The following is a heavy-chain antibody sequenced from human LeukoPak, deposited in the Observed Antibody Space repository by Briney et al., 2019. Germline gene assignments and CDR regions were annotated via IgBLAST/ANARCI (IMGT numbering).Heavy chain of an antibody. J-gene: IGHJ3*02. CDR3: ARVRAVTTCRDAFDI. D-gene: IGHD4-17*01. CDR1: GITFSSYS. V-gene: IGHV3-48*02. CDR2: ISSSSSTI. Sequence: GGSQILSCAASGITFSSYSMNWFRQAPGKGLEWVSYISSSSSTIYYADSVKGRFTISSDNAKNSLYLQMNSLTDEDTAVYYCARVRAVTTCRDAFDIGGQGKRVTVSS.